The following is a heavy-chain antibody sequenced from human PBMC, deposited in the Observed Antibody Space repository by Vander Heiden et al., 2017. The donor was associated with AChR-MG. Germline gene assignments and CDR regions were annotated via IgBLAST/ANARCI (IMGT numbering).Heavy chain of an antibody. Sequence: QVQLVQSGAEVKTPGASVKVSCKASGYTFTSYDINWGRQATGQGLEWMGWMNPNSGNTGYAKKFQGRVTMTRKTSISTAYMELSSLRSEDTAVYYCARGYGAGLRYYYGMDVWGQGTTVTVSS. V-gene: IGHV1-8*01. D-gene: IGHD3-10*01. CDR2: MNPNSGNT. CDR1: GYTFTSYD. CDR3: ARGYGAGLRYYYGMDV. J-gene: IGHJ6*02.